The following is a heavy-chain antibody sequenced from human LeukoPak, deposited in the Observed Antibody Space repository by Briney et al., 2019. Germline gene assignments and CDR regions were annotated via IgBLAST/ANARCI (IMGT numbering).Heavy chain of an antibody. Sequence: GGSLRLSCSASGFTFRSFWMSWVRQAPGKGLEWVANIKQGGSEKYYVDSVKGRFTISRDNAKNSLYLQMNSLRAEDTAVHYCARFRGSYFDYWGQGTLVTVSS. V-gene: IGHV3-7*04. CDR2: IKQGGSEK. J-gene: IGHJ4*02. D-gene: IGHD1-26*01. CDR3: ARFRGSYFDY. CDR1: GFTFRSFW.